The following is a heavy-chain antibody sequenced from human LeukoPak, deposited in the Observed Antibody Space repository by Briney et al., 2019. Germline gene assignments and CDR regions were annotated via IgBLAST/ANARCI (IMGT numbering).Heavy chain of an antibody. CDR3: ARDRHKYNYDSGGYPPY. J-gene: IGHJ4*02. CDR1: GFTFSSYS. CDR2: ISSSSSII. Sequence: GGSLRLSCAASGFTFSSYSMLWVRQAPGKGLEWVSYISSSSSIIYYADSVKGRFTISRDNAKNSLYLQMNTLRAEDTAVYYCARDRHKYNYDSGGYPPYWGQGTLVTVSS. D-gene: IGHD3-22*01. V-gene: IGHV3-48*01.